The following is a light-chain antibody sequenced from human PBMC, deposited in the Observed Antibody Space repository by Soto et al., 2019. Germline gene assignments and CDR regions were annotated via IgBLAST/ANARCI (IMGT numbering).Light chain of an antibody. CDR1: QSISRY. Sequence: DIQMTQSPSSLSASVGDRITITCRASQSISRYLNWYQHKPGTAPKLLINAASSLERGVPSRFSGGGSGTDFTLNISSLQPDDFATYYCQQNYRATPWTFGQGTKVDIK. V-gene: IGKV1-39*01. CDR2: AAS. J-gene: IGKJ1*01. CDR3: QQNYRATPWT.